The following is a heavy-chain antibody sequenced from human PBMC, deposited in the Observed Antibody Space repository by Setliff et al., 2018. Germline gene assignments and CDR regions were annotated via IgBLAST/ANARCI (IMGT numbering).Heavy chain of an antibody. CDR3: ARERVLRFLRGFDY. CDR1: GGSISSGGYY. CDR2: IYYSGST. Sequence: KASETLSLTCTVSGGSISSGGYYWSWIRQHPGKGLEWIGYIYYSGSTYYNPSLKSRVTISVDTSKNQFSLKLSSVTAADTAVDYCARERVLRFLRGFDYWGQGPLVTVSS. V-gene: IGHV4-31*03. J-gene: IGHJ4*02. D-gene: IGHD3-3*01.